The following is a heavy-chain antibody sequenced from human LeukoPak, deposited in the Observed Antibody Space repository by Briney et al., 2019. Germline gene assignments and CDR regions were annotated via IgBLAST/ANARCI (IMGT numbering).Heavy chain of an antibody. CDR2: LSGSGGRT. D-gene: IGHD3-10*01. J-gene: IGHJ6*02. CDR1: GLPFRTFA. Sequence: GGSLRLSCAPSGLPFRTFAMSWVPKAPGKGLEWASALSGSGGRTYYADSVKGRFTISRDNSKNTLYLQMNSLRAEDTAVYYCAKGDYGSEFYGMDVWGQGTTVTVSS. CDR3: AKGDYGSEFYGMDV. V-gene: IGHV3-23*01.